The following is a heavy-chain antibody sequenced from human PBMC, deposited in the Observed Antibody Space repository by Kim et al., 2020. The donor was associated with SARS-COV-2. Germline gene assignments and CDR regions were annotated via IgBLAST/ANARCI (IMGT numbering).Heavy chain of an antibody. CDR3: ARDYREWLQDAANGYFDL. V-gene: IGHV4-59*01. J-gene: IGHJ2*01. D-gene: IGHD3-3*01. Sequence: SRVTISVDTSKNQFSLKLSSVTAADTAVYYCARDYREWLQDAANGYFDLWGRGTLVTVSS.